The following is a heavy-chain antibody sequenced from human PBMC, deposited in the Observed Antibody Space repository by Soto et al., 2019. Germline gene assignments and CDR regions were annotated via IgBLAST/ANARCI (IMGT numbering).Heavy chain of an antibody. Sequence: SETLSLTCTVSGGSISSSSYYWGWVRQPPGKGLEWIGSIYYSVSTYYNPSLKTRVTIYVDTSKNPLSLKLSSVTAADTAVYYCARHVSSSGWYGVGIYYYDGMDVWGQGTSVT. CDR2: IYYSVST. D-gene: IGHD6-19*01. J-gene: IGHJ6*02. CDR3: ARHVSSSGWYGVGIYYYDGMDV. CDR1: GGSISSSSYY. V-gene: IGHV4-39*01.